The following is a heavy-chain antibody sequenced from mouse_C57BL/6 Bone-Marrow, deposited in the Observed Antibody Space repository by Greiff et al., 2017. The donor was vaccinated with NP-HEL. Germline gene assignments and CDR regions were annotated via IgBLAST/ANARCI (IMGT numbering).Heavy chain of an antibody. CDR1: GFSLSTFGMG. Sequence: QVTLKVSGPGILQPSQTLSLTCSFSGFSLSTFGMGVGWIRQPSGKGLEWLAHIWWDDDKYYNPALKSRLTISKDTSKNHVFLKIANVDKADTATYDCARIADYYGSSYAWFAYWGQGTLVTVSA. D-gene: IGHD1-1*01. CDR3: ARIADYYGSSYAWFAY. CDR2: IWWDDDK. V-gene: IGHV8-8*01. J-gene: IGHJ3*01.